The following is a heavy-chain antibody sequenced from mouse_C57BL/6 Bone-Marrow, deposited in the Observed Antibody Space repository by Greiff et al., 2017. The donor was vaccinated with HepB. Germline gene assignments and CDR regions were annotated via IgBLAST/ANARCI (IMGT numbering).Heavy chain of an antibody. J-gene: IGHJ4*01. CDR1: GFTFSSYS. D-gene: IGHD1-1*01. Sequence: EVNVVQSGEGLVKPGGSVKFSCAASGFTFSSYSMSWVRQSPEQRLEWVGYISRGGDYNYYADTLKGRFTISRDNARNTLYLQMSSLKSEDTAMYYCTRVPVVAQMDYWGQGTSVTVSS. CDR2: ISRGGDYN. CDR3: TRVPVVAQMDY. V-gene: IGHV5-9-1*02.